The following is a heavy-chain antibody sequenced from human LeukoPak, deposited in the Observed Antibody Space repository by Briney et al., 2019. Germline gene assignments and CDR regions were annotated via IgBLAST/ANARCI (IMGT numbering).Heavy chain of an antibody. D-gene: IGHD5-18*01. CDR3: ARGLQLHDAFDI. V-gene: IGHV3-21*01. CDR2: ISSSSSYI. Sequence: GGSLRLSCAASGFTFSSFSMNWVRQAPGKGLEWVSSISSSSSYIYYADSVKGRFTISRDDAKNSLYLQMNSLRAEDTAVYYCARGLQLHDAFDIWGQGTMVTVSS. CDR1: GFTFSSFS. J-gene: IGHJ3*02.